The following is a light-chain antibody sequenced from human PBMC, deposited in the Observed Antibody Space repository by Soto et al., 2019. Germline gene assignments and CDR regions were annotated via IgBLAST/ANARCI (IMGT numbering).Light chain of an antibody. CDR1: QSISSW. CDR2: KAS. V-gene: IGKV1-5*03. Sequence: DIQMTQSPSTLSASVGDRVTITCRASQSISSWLAWYQQKPGKAPKLLIYKASSLDSGVPSRFSGSGSGTEFTLTISSLQPDDFATYYCQQYNSSFGQGTKVEIK. CDR3: QQYNSS. J-gene: IGKJ1*01.